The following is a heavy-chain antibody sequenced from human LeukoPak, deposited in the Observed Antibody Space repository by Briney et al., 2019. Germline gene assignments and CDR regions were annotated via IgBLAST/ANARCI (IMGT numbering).Heavy chain of an antibody. CDR1: GFTFSSYA. V-gene: IGHV3-23*01. Sequence: GGSLRLSCAASGFTFSSYAMSWVRQAPGKGLEWVSSLTNSGTNTYYADSVKGRFTISRDNSKNTLYLQMNSLRVEDTAVYYCARSSHYDILTGYSEEDAFDIWGQGTMVTVSS. CDR2: LTNSGTNT. J-gene: IGHJ3*02. CDR3: ARSSHYDILTGYSEEDAFDI. D-gene: IGHD3-9*01.